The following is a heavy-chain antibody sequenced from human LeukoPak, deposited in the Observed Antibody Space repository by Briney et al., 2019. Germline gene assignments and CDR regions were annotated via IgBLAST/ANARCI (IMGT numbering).Heavy chain of an antibody. CDR1: GFTFSNYA. J-gene: IGHJ4*02. V-gene: IGHV3-23*01. D-gene: IGHD6-25*01. CDR2: ITSGGGTT. Sequence: GGSLGLSCAASGFTFSNYAMSWVRQAPGKALEWVSAITSGGGTTYYAGSVKGRFTISRDNSKNTLYLQMNSLRAEDTAVYYCARDPPRAAWVFDYWGQGTLVSVSS. CDR3: ARDPPRAAWVFDY.